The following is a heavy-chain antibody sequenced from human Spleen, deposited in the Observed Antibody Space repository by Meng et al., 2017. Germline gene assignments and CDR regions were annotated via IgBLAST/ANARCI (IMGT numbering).Heavy chain of an antibody. J-gene: IGHJ4*02. CDR1: GDTFSRDV. Sequence: QVQFVQAGAEVKKPGASVRVSCKASGDTFSRDVMHWVRQVPGQRPEWLGWINIDTGHTKYSETLQVGATMTRDTAAKTVYLALTGLKPEDTAVYYCARGGNNHGLGIDYWGQGTLVTVSS. V-gene: IGHV1-3*04. D-gene: IGHD5-18*01. CDR3: ARGGNNHGLGIDY. CDR2: INIDTGHT.